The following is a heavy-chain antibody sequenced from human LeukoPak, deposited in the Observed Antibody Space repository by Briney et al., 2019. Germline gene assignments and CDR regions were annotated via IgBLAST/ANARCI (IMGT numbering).Heavy chain of an antibody. J-gene: IGHJ4*02. V-gene: IGHV3-7*03. Sequence: GGSLRLSCAASGFTFSSYWMSWVRQAPVRGLEWVANINQDGSETYYVDSVKGRFTISRDNAKNSLYLQMNSLRAEDTAVYYCARDHIYGDDFDYWGQGTLVTVSS. CDR3: ARDHIYGDDFDY. D-gene: IGHD2/OR15-2a*01. CDR1: GFTFSSYW. CDR2: INQDGSET.